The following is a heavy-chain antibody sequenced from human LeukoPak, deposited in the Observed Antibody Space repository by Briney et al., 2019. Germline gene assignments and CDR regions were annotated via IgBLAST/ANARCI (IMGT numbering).Heavy chain of an antibody. CDR2: INHSGST. Sequence: SETLSLTCAVYGGSFSGYYWSWIRQPPGTGLEWIGEINHSGSTNYNPSLKSRVTISVDTSKNQFSLKLSSVTAADTAVYYCARLFYCSGGSCYPYFDYWGQGTLVTVSS. CDR3: ARLFYCSGGSCYPYFDY. J-gene: IGHJ4*02. D-gene: IGHD2-15*01. CDR1: GGSFSGYY. V-gene: IGHV4-34*01.